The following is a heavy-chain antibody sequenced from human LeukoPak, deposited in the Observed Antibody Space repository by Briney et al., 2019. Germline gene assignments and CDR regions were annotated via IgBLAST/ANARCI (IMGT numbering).Heavy chain of an antibody. CDR3: TKGEAGFGDLFYYIDV. V-gene: IGHV3-23*01. CDR1: GFTFRFTFTSYA. Sequence: GGSLRLSCAASGFTFRFTFTSYAMAWVHQAPGKGLEWVSAISGSGARTYYADSVKGRVTISIDNPKNTLYLQMNNLSAEHTAVYYCTKGEAGFGDLFYYIDVWGKGTTVTVSS. CDR2: ISGSGART. J-gene: IGHJ6*03. D-gene: IGHD3-10*01.